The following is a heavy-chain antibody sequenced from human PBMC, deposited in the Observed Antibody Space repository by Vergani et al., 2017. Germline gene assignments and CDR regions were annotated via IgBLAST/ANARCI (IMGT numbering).Heavy chain of an antibody. CDR3: AREDRVAALDY. CDR1: GGSISSSSYY. V-gene: IGHV4-39*02. Sequence: QLQLQESGPGLVKPSETLSLTCTVSGGSISSSSYYWGWIRQPPGKGLEWIGSIYYSGSTYYNPSLKSRVTISVDTSKNQFSLKLSSVTAADTAVYYCAREDRVAALDYWGQGTLVTVSS. J-gene: IGHJ4*02. D-gene: IGHD6-19*01. CDR2: IYYSGST.